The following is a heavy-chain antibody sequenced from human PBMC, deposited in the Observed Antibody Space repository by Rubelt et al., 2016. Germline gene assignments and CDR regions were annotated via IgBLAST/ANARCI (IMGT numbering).Heavy chain of an antibody. CDR3: ARGRGITVTGKEDYFDY. J-gene: IGHJ4*02. CDR2: ISFDGSKI. V-gene: IGHV3-30*01. D-gene: IGHD6-19*01. Sequence: WVAVISFDGSKIYYADSVKGRCTISRDNSKNTLYVQMNSLRPEDTAVYYCARGRGITVTGKEDYFDYWGQGTLVTVSS.